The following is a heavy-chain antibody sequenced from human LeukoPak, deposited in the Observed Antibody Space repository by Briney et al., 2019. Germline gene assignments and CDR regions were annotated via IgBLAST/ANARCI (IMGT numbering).Heavy chain of an antibody. D-gene: IGHD3-3*01. V-gene: IGHV4-39*01. Sequence: SETLSLTCTVSGGSISSSSYYWGCIRQPPGKGLEWIGSIYYSGSTYYNPSLKSRVTISVDTSKNQFSLKLSSVTAADTAVYYCARTYYDFWSGYYDWGQGTLVTVSS. CDR3: ARTYYDFWSGYYD. J-gene: IGHJ4*02. CDR1: GGSISSSSYY. CDR2: IYYSGST.